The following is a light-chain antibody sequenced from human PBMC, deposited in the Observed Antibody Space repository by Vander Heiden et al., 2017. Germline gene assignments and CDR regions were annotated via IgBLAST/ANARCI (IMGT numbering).Light chain of an antibody. CDR3: QQVNSCSMT. V-gene: IGKV1-5*03. CDR1: QNINRW. J-gene: IGKJ1*01. Sequence: DIQMTQSPSTLSASVGDRVTITCRASQNINRWLAWYQQKPGIAPKLLIYKASFLESGVPSRFSGSGSGTEFTLTISSLHRDDFATYFCQQVNSCSMTFGQGTNVEIK. CDR2: KAS.